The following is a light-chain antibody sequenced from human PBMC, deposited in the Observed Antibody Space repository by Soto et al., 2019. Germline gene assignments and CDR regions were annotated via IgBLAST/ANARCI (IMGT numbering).Light chain of an antibody. J-gene: IGLJ3*02. Sequence: QPVLTQSPSVSGAPGQRVTISCTGRSSNIGAGYGVHWYQQLPGTAPKLLIYDNSNRPSGVPDRFSGSKSGASASLAITGLQAEFEADYYCQSYDTSMGVVFGGGTKRTVL. CDR2: DNS. CDR1: SSNIGAGYG. CDR3: QSYDTSMGVV. V-gene: IGLV1-40*01.